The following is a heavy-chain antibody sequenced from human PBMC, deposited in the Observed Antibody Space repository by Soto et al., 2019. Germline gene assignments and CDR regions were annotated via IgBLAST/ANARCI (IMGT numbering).Heavy chain of an antibody. CDR3: ARPPGITHHYDYGMDV. CDR1: GGTFSSYA. V-gene: IGHV1-69*13. Sequence: SVKVSCKASGGTFSSYAISWVRQAPGQGLEWMGGIIPIFGTANYAQKFQGRVTITADESTSTAYMELSSLRSEDAAVYYCARPPGITHHYDYGMDVWGQGTTVTVSS. D-gene: IGHD1-7*01. CDR2: IIPIFGTA. J-gene: IGHJ6*02.